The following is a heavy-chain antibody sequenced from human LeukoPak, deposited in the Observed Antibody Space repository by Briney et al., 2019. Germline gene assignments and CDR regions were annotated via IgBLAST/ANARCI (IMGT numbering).Heavy chain of an antibody. CDR2: IYSGGST. Sequence: GGSLRLSCAASGFTVSSNYMSWVRQAPGKGLEWVSVIYSGGSTYYADSVKGRFTISRDNSKNTLYLQMNSLRAEDTAVYYCTSGSGSYRTPYYYMDVWGTGTTVTVSS. CDR1: GFTVSSNY. V-gene: IGHV3-53*01. D-gene: IGHD3-10*01. J-gene: IGHJ6*03. CDR3: TSGSGSYRTPYYYMDV.